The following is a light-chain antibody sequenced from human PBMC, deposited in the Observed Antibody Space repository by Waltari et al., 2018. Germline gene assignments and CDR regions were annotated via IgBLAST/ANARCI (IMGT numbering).Light chain of an antibody. CDR2: AAS. J-gene: IGKJ1*01. CDR1: QSLTVNY. V-gene: IGKV3-20*01. Sequence: EIVLTQSPDILSLSPGDTATLSCRASQSLTVNYLAWYQQKPGQAPRLLIYAASSRATGVPDRFSGSGSGAHFTLAINRLEPEDFAVYYCQQFESAPRTFGQGTKVEIK. CDR3: QQFESAPRT.